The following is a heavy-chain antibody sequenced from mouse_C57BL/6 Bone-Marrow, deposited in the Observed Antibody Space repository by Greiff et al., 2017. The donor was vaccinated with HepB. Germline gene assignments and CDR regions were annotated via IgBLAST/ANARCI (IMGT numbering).Heavy chain of an antibody. J-gene: IGHJ2*01. Sequence: QVQLQQSGAELAKPGASVKLSCKASGYTFTSYWMHWVKQRPGQGLEWIGYINPSSGYTKYNQKFKDKATLTADKSSSTAYMQLSSLTYEDSAVDYCARGGTTAQSLRTLFDYWGQGTTLTVSS. D-gene: IGHD1-2*01. CDR3: ARGGTTAQSLRTLFDY. V-gene: IGHV1-7*01. CDR1: GYTFTSYW. CDR2: INPSSGYT.